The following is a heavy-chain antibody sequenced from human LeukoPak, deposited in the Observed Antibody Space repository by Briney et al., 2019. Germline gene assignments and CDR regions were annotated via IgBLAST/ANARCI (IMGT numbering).Heavy chain of an antibody. J-gene: IGHJ6*02. D-gene: IGHD3-10*01. CDR2: IRSKANSYAT. CDR1: GFTFSGSA. CDR3: ARGRELLWFGEFYGMDV. Sequence: PGGSLRLSCAASGFTFSGSAMHWVRQASGKGLEWVGRIRSKANSYATAYAASVKGRFTISRDDSKNTAYLQMNSLKTEDTGVYYCARGRELLWFGEFYGMDVWGQGTTVAVSS. V-gene: IGHV3-73*01.